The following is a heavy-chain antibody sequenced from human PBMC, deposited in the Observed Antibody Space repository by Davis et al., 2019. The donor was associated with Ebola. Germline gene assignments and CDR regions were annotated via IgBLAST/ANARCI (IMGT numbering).Heavy chain of an antibody. CDR3: ATQYSNGWFDA. CDR1: GGSVSSGGYY. CDR2: IYYSGST. Sequence: MPSETLSLTCTVSGGSVSSGGYYWNWIRQPPGKGLEWIGYIYYSGSTDYSPSLKSRVTMSVDTSKNQFSLKLTSVTAADTAVYYCATQYSNGWFDAWGQGTLVTVSS. D-gene: IGHD4-11*01. J-gene: IGHJ5*02. V-gene: IGHV4-61*08.